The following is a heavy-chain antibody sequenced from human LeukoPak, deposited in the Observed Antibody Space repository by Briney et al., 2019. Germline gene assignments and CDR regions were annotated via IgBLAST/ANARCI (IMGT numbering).Heavy chain of an antibody. CDR2: ISSSSSYI. V-gene: IGHV3-21*01. D-gene: IGHD3-10*01. CDR1: GFTFSSYS. Sequence: MSGGSLRLSCAASGFTFSSYSMNWVRQAPGRGLEWVSSISSSSSYIYYADSVKGRFTISRHNAKNSLYLQMNSLRAEDTAVYYCARDFEWFGELSSFDYWGQGTLVTVSS. CDR3: ARDFEWFGELSSFDY. J-gene: IGHJ4*02.